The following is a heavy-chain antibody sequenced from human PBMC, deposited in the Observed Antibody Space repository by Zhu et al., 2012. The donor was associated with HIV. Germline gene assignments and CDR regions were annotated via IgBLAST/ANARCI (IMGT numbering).Heavy chain of an antibody. CDR2: FILVGDP. Sequence: QVRLQESASSLVKPSQTLSLTCTVSGGSISSGGYSWSWIRQPPGKGPGVDWVQFILVGDPYYNPSLKSRVTISLDRSTNQFSLKLSSVTAADTAVYYCAGYDYGDVTGDPHRMRFHIWGQGRWSPSL. CDR3: AGYDYGDVTGDPHRMRFHI. CDR1: GGSISSGGYS. D-gene: IGHD4/OR15-4a*01. V-gene: IGHV4-30-2*01. J-gene: IGHJ3*02.